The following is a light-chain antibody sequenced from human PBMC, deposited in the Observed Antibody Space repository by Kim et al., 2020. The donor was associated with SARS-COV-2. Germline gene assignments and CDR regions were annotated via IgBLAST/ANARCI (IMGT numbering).Light chain of an antibody. J-gene: IGLJ3*02. Sequence: QSVLTQPPSASGTPGQRVTISCSGSSSNIGNNPVNWYRQLPGTAPKLLIYSNTQRPSGVPDRFSGSKSGPSASLAISGLQSEDEADYYCAAWDDSLNAWVFGGGTQLTVL. V-gene: IGLV1-44*01. CDR1: SSNIGNNP. CDR3: AAWDDSLNAWV. CDR2: SNT.